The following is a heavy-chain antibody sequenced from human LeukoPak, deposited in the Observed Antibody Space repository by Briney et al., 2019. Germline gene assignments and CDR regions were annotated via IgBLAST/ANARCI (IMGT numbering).Heavy chain of an antibody. CDR1: GGSISSYY. D-gene: IGHD3-10*01. V-gene: IGHV4-59*01. J-gene: IGHJ6*02. CDR3: ARVPPYYYGSGGYYGMDV. CDR2: IYYSGST. Sequence: SETLSLTCTVSGGSISSYYWSWIRQPPGKGLEWIGYIYYSGSTNYNPSLKSRVTISVDTSKNQFSLKLSSVTAADTAVYYCARVPPYYYGSGGYYGMDVWGQGTTVTVSS.